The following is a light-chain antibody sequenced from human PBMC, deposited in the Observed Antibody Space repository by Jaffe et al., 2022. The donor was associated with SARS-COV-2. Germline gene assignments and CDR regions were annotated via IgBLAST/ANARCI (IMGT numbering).Light chain of an antibody. CDR1: DSDVGSYHF. CDR2: EVS. CDR3: ISYTTRSTLV. Sequence: QSALTQPASVSGSPGQSITISCTGTDSDVGSYHFVSWYLQYPGKAPKVVIYEVSNRPSGVPDRFSGSKSGNTASLTISGLQAEDEADYYCISYTTRSTLVFGGGTKLTVL. V-gene: IGLV2-14*01. J-gene: IGLJ2*01.